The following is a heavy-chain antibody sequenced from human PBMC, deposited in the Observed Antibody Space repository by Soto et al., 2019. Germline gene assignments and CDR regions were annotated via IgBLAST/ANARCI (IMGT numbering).Heavy chain of an antibody. V-gene: IGHV3-23*01. CDR1: GFTFSSYA. Sequence: PWGSLRLSCAASGFTFSSYAISFFRQAPGKGLEWVSAISGSGGSTYYADSVKGRFTISRDNSKNTLYLQMNSLRAEDTAVYYCAKAGVVGMDVWGQGTTVTVSS. CDR2: ISGSGGST. J-gene: IGHJ6*02. CDR3: AKAGVVGMDV. D-gene: IGHD3-10*01.